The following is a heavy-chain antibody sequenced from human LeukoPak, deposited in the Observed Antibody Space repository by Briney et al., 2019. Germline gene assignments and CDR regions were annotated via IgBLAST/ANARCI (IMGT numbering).Heavy chain of an antibody. Sequence: ASVKVSCKASGYSFNDYAMQWVRQALGQRLEWMGWINCGNGKTKYSEKFQGRVTITRDQSATTAYMDLSSLRSEDTAVYYCARSIWYNRQYYFDSWGQGTLVTVSS. CDR3: ARSIWYNRQYYFDS. CDR1: GYSFNDYA. D-gene: IGHD6-13*01. CDR2: INCGNGKT. V-gene: IGHV1-3*01. J-gene: IGHJ4*02.